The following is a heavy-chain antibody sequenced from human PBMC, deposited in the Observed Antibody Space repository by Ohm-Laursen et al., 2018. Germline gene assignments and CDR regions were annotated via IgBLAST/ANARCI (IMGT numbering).Heavy chain of an antibody. Sequence: SLRLSCTASGFTFSDHYMDWVRQAPGKGLEWVGRTRNKANTYTTEYAASVKGRFTISRDDSKNSLYLQMNSLKIEDTAVYYCTTWDSLGGTKGGFDYWGQGTLVTVSP. CDR3: TTWDSLGGTKGGFDY. V-gene: IGHV3-72*01. D-gene: IGHD1-26*01. J-gene: IGHJ4*02. CDR2: TRNKANTYTT. CDR1: GFTFSDHY.